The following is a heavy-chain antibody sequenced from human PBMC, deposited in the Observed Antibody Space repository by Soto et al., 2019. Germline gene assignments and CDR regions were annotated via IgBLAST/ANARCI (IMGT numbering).Heavy chain of an antibody. Sequence: GGSLRLSCTASGFTFGDYAMSWVRQAPGKGLEWVGFIRSKAYGGTTEYAASVKGRFTISRDDSKSIAYLQMNSLKTEDTAVYYCTRDPLYYDFWSGYYTGGYYYGMDVWGQGTTVTVSS. V-gene: IGHV3-49*04. J-gene: IGHJ6*02. D-gene: IGHD3-3*01. CDR3: TRDPLYYDFWSGYYTGGYYYGMDV. CDR2: IRSKAYGGTT. CDR1: GFTFGDYA.